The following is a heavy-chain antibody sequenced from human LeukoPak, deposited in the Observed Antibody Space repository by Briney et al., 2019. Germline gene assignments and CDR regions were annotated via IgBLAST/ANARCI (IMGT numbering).Heavy chain of an antibody. V-gene: IGHV3-66*01. J-gene: IGHJ4*02. CDR2: IYNGGST. CDR1: GFTVSSNY. Sequence: PGGSLRLSCAASGFTVSSNYMSWVRQAPGKGLEWVSLIYNGGSTKYADSVKGRFTISRDNSKNTLYLQMNSLRAEDTAVYYCARDWSLDYWGQGTLVTVSS. CDR3: ARDWSLDY.